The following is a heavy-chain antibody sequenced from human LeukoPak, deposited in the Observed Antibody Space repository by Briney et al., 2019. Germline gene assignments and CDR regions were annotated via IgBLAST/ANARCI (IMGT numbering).Heavy chain of an antibody. D-gene: IGHD2-2*01. CDR2: IIPILGEA. V-gene: IGHV1-69*04. Sequence: GASVTVSYKAPGGTFSSYGITWVRQAPGQGLEWMGKIIPILGEAHYAQRFQGRVTITADKSTDTAYMELSRLRSEDTAVYYCATTCSSTSCYVFNWFDPWGQGTLVTVSS. CDR1: GGTFSSYG. CDR3: ATTCSSTSCYVFNWFDP. J-gene: IGHJ5*02.